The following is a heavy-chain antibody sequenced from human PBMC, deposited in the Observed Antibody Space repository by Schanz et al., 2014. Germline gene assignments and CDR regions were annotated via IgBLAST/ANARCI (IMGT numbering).Heavy chain of an antibody. V-gene: IGHV3-23*04. CDR1: GFTFRGYA. CDR3: ARDRRNADLDY. Sequence: EVQLVESGGGLVKPGGSLRLSCAASGFTFRGYAMSWVRQAPGRGLEWVSSISSGGGSTYYADSVKGRFTISRDNAKNSLYLEMNSLRAEDTALYYCARDRRNADLDYWGQGTLVTVSS. D-gene: IGHD1-1*01. CDR2: ISSGGGST. J-gene: IGHJ4*02.